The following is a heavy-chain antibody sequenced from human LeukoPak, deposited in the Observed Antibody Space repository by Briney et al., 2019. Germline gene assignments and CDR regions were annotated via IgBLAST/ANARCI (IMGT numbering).Heavy chain of an antibody. CDR3: SGGFSGNYFDSFDI. J-gene: IGHJ3*02. CDR2: INSDGSST. Sequence: PGGSLRLSCAASGFTFSTYWMHWVRQAPGKGLVWVSRINSDGSSTNYADSVKGRFTISRDNAKNTLYLQMNSLRAEDTAVYYCSGGFSGNYFDSFDIWGLGTVVTVSS. D-gene: IGHD1-26*01. CDR1: GFTFSTYW. V-gene: IGHV3-74*01.